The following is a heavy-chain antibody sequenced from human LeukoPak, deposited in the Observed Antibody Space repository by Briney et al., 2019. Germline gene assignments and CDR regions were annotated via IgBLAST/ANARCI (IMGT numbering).Heavy chain of an antibody. CDR2: ISSSSSTV. Sequence: GRTLRLSRVASGFIFRDYSMNWARQAPGKGLEWVSYISSSSSTVLYADSMKGRLTISRDNAKNSLYLQMNSLRDEDTAVYYCARDRDYAFDIWGQGTMVTVSS. J-gene: IGHJ3*02. CDR3: ARDRDYAFDI. V-gene: IGHV3-48*02. CDR1: GFIFRDYS.